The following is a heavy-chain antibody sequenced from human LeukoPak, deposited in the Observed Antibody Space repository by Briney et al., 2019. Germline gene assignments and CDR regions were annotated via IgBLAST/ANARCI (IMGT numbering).Heavy chain of an antibody. J-gene: IGHJ4*02. D-gene: IGHD2-15*01. Sequence: ASVKVSCKASGYTFISYAMHWVRQAPGQRLEWMGWINAGNGNTKYSQKFQGRVTITRDTSASTAYMELSSLRSEDTAVYYCARDAHCSGGSCYLDYWGQGTLVTVSS. CDR1: GYTFISYA. V-gene: IGHV1-3*01. CDR3: ARDAHCSGGSCYLDY. CDR2: INAGNGNT.